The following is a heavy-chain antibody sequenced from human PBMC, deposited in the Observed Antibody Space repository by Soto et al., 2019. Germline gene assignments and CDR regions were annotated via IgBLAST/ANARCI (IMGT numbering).Heavy chain of an antibody. Sequence: EVQLVESGGGLVQPGRSLRLSCAASGFTFDDYAMHWVRQAPGKGLEWVSGISWNSGSIGYADSVKGRFTISRDNAKNSLYLLMNSLRAEDTALYYGAKKHRVLWFGELFKDAFDIWGQGTMVTVSS. D-gene: IGHD3-10*01. CDR1: GFTFDDYA. CDR3: AKKHRVLWFGELFKDAFDI. CDR2: ISWNSGSI. V-gene: IGHV3-9*01. J-gene: IGHJ3*02.